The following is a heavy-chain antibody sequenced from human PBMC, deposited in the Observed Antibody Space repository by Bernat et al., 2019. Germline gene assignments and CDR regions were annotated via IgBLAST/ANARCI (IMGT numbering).Heavy chain of an antibody. Sequence: QVQLVASGGGLVKPGGSLRLSCEAPEFTFSDYFMSWIRQAPGKGLEWVSYISSSGSSIYYTDSVKGRFTISRDNTKNSLFLQMTSLRTEDTAIYYCARGQSRTSGWFDYWGQGTLVTVSS. J-gene: IGHJ4*02. D-gene: IGHD6-19*01. V-gene: IGHV3-11*01. CDR3: ARGQSRTSGWFDY. CDR2: ISSSGSSI. CDR1: EFTFSDYF.